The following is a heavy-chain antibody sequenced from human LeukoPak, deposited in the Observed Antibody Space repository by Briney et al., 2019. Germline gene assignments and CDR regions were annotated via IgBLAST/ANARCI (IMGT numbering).Heavy chain of an antibody. J-gene: IGHJ4*02. CDR3: ARDGPRYCSGGSCSSGEY. D-gene: IGHD2-15*01. V-gene: IGHV3-74*01. CDR1: EFIFSNYW. Sequence: GGSLRLSCAASEFIFSNYWMHWIRQAPGKGLVWVSRIESDGSISYADSAKGRFTISRDNSKNTLYLQMNSLRAEDTAVYYCARDGPRYCSGGSCSSGEYWGQGTLVTVSS. CDR2: IESDGSI.